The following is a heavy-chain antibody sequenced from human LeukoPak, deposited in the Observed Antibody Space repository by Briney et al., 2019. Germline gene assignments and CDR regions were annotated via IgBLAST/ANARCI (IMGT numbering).Heavy chain of an antibody. CDR3: TTDVSIVVVVAAEYYFDY. J-gene: IGHJ4*02. CDR2: IKSKTDGGTT. D-gene: IGHD2-15*01. V-gene: IGHV3-15*07. CDR1: GFTFSNAW. Sequence: SGGSLRLSCAASGFTFSNAWMNWVRQAPGKGLEWVGRIKSKTDGGTTDYAAPVKGRFTISRDDSKNTLYLQMNSLKTEDTAVYYCTTDVSIVVVVAAEYYFDYWGQGTLVTVSS.